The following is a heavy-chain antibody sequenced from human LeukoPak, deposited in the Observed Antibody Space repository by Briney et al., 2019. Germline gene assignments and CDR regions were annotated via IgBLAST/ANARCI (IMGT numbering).Heavy chain of an antibody. V-gene: IGHV4-59*01. J-gene: IGHJ4*02. Sequence: SETLSPTCTVSGGSISSYYWSWIRQPPGKGLEWIGYIYYSGSTNYNPSLKSRVTISVDTSKNQFSLKLSSVTAADTAVYYCARVDDSSGYYYFDYWGQGTLVTVSS. CDR3: ARVDDSSGYYYFDY. D-gene: IGHD3-22*01. CDR2: IYYSGST. CDR1: GGSISSYY.